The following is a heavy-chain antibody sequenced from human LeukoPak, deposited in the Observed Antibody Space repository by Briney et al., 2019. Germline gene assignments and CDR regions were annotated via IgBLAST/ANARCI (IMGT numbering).Heavy chain of an antibody. J-gene: IGHJ5*02. CDR2: ISGSGGST. D-gene: IGHD1-26*01. V-gene: IGHV3-23*01. Sequence: PGGSLRLSCAASGFIFSSYAMSWVRQAPGKGLEWVSAISGSGGSTYYADSVKGRFTISRDNSKNTLYLQMNSLRAEGTAVYYCAKDPVVGARGWFDPWAREPWSPSPQ. CDR3: AKDPVVGARGWFDP. CDR1: GFIFSSYA.